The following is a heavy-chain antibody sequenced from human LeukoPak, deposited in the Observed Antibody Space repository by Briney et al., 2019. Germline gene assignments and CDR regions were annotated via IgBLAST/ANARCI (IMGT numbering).Heavy chain of an antibody. D-gene: IGHD2-2*01. J-gene: IGHJ4*02. CDR1: GFTFRSDG. Sequence: GGSLRLSCAASGFTFRSDGMNWVRQAPGKGLEWVTFIRYDGSNKYYADSVKGRFTISRDNSKNTLYLQMNSLRAEDTAVYYCAKDYPIYCSSTSCASFDYWGQGTLVTVSS. V-gene: IGHV3-30*02. CDR3: AKDYPIYCSSTSCASFDY. CDR2: IRYDGSNK.